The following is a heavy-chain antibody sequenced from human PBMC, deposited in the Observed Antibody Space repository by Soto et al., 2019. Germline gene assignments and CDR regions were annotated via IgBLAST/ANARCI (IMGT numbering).Heavy chain of an antibody. CDR1: GFTFSNYG. Sequence: QVQLVESGGGVVQPGRSLRLSCAASGFTFSNYGMHWVRQAPGKGLEWVAVIWYDGSYKYYADSVKGRFTISRDNSRTTLHLQMNSLRAEDTAVYYCAKDEGRYTYGLRDCRGQGTLVTVSS. J-gene: IGHJ4*02. CDR2: IWYDGSYK. CDR3: AKDEGRYTYGLRDC. V-gene: IGHV3-33*06. D-gene: IGHD5-18*01.